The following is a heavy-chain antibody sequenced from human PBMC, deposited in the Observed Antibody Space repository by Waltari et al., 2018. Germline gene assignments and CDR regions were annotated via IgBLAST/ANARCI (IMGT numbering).Heavy chain of an antibody. D-gene: IGHD6-13*01. CDR1: GFDFSSFS. Sequence: EVHLVESGGGLVKPGGSLRVSCAASGFDFSSFSINWLRQTPGKGLEWVSSISKSGGVTEYADSGKGRFTFSRDNANNSVYLQMNSLRVEDTAVYYCNVELAEAGNWGQGTLVTVSP. V-gene: IGHV3-21*06. J-gene: IGHJ4*02. CDR3: NVELAEAGN. CDR2: ISKSGGVT.